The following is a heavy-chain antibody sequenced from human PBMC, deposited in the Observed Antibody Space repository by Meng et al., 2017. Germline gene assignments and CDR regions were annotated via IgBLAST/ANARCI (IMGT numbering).Heavy chain of an antibody. Sequence: VELGGYGGGFVHPGGSLRLSCAASGFTFSSYWMHWVRQAPGKGLVWVSRINSDGSSTSYADSMKGQFTISRDNAKNTLYLQMNSLRAEDTAVYYCARDPDIVGATHFDYWGQGTLVTVSS. CDR2: INSDGSST. D-gene: IGHD1-26*01. V-gene: IGHV3/OR16-13*01. CDR3: ARDPDIVGATHFDY. CDR1: GFTFSSYW. J-gene: IGHJ4*02.